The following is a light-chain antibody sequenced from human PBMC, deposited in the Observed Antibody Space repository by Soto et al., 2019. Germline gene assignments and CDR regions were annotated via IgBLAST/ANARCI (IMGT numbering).Light chain of an antibody. CDR2: DAS. V-gene: IGKV3-11*01. CDR3: QQRGT. Sequence: PGERATLSCRASRSVSSYLAWYQQTPGHAPRLPIYDASNRHTGITGRFSGSGSGTDFTLTIRSVEPEDFAVYYCQQRGTFGQGTKVDIK. CDR1: RSVSSY. J-gene: IGKJ1*01.